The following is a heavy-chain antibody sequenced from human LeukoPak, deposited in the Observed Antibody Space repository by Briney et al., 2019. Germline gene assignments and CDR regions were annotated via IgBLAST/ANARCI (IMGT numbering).Heavy chain of an antibody. D-gene: IGHD3-9*01. CDR3: ARGGYFGEDHFDF. CDR1: GFNVTSHI. J-gene: IGHJ4*02. Sequence: GGSLRLSCAASGFNVTSHIMTWVRQAPGKGLEWVSVLYRGGNSHHADDVKGRFTISRHNSENTLYLQMNSLRHEDTAVYYCARGGYFGEDHFDFWGQGTLVTVSS. V-gene: IGHV3-53*04. CDR2: LYRGGNS.